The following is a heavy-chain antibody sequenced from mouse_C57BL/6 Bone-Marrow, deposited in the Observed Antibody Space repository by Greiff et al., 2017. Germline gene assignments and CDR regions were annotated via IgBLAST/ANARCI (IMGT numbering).Heavy chain of an antibody. CDR3: ARHRDWDAPYYFDY. J-gene: IGHJ2*01. CDR1: GFTFSSYG. V-gene: IGHV5-6*01. D-gene: IGHD4-1*01. Sequence: EVHLVESGGDLVKPGGSLKLSCAASGFTFSSYGMSWVRQTPDKRLEWVATISSGGSYTYYPDSVKGRFTISRDNAKNTLYLQMSSLKSEDTAMYYCARHRDWDAPYYFDYWGQGTTLTVSS. CDR2: ISSGGSYT.